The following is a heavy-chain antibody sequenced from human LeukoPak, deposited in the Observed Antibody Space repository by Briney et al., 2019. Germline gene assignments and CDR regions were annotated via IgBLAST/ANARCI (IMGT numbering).Heavy chain of an antibody. CDR1: GFTFSNYA. J-gene: IGHJ5*02. D-gene: IGHD3-10*01. CDR2: ISGSGGST. V-gene: IGHV3-23*01. Sequence: GGSLRLSCAASGFTFSNYAMSWVRQAPGKGLEWVSVISGSGGSTYYADSVKGRFTISRDNPKNTLYLQMNNLRAEDTAVYYCAKAGGWFGELLQTSADNWFDPWGQGTLVTVSS. CDR3: AKAGGWFGELLQTSADNWFDP.